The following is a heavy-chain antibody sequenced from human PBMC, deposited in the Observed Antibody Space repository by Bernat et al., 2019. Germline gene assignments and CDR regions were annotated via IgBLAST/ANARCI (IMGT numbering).Heavy chain of an antibody. CDR2: IYYSGST. CDR1: GGSISSSSYY. Sequence: QVQLQQWGAGLLKPSETLSLTCTVSGGSISSSSYYWGWIRQPPGKGLEWIGSIYYSGSTYYNPSLKSRVTISVDTSKNQFSLKLSSVTAADTAVYYCARDQVPAAIPDYYYYGMDVWGQGTTVTVSS. D-gene: IGHD2-2*02. CDR3: ARDQVPAAIPDYYYYGMDV. J-gene: IGHJ6*02. V-gene: IGHV4-39*02.